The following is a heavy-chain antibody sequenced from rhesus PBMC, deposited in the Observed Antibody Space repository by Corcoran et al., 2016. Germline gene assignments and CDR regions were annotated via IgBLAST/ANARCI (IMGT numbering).Heavy chain of an antibody. D-gene: IGHD6-31*01. CDR2: ITYSRST. Sequence: QVQLQQWGEGLVKPSETLSLTCAVYGDSISGYHYWSWIRQPPGKGLERIGYITYSRSTGSIPSLKSRVTISRATSKSQFSRKLSSVTAADTAVYYCARVGYSSGWDYFDYWGQGVLVTVSS. CDR1: GDSISGYHY. V-gene: IGHV4-122*02. J-gene: IGHJ4*01. CDR3: ARVGYSSGWDYFDY.